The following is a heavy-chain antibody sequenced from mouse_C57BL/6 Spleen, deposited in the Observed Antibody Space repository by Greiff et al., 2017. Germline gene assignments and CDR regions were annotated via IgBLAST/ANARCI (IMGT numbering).Heavy chain of an antibody. V-gene: IGHV1-82*01. J-gene: IGHJ4*01. CDR2: IYPGDGDT. D-gene: IGHD1-1*01. Sequence: QVQLKESGPELVKPGASVKISCKASGYAFSSSWMNWVKQRPGKGLEWIGRIYPGDGDTNYNGKFKGKATLTADKSSSTAYMQLSSLTSVDSAVYCCAPTVVASYYAMDYWGQGTSVTVSS. CDR3: APTVVASYYAMDY. CDR1: GYAFSSSW.